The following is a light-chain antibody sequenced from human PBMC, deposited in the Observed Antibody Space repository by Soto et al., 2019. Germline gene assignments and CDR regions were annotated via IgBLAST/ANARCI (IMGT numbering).Light chain of an antibody. J-gene: IGKJ5*01. CDR3: QQRHMWPIT. V-gene: IGKV3D-20*02. CDR2: DAS. CDR1: QTVSSNY. Sequence: EIILTQSPDTLSLSPGERATLSCRASQTVSSNYLAWCQQRPGQAPRLLIYDASNRATGIPARFSGSGSGTDFTLTISSLEPEDSAVYYCQQRHMWPITFGQGTRLEIK.